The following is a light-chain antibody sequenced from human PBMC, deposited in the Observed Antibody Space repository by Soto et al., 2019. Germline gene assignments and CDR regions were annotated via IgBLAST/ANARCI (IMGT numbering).Light chain of an antibody. J-gene: IGKJ2*01. V-gene: IGKV1-33*01. CDR2: DAS. Sequence: DIKMTQSPSSLSASVGDRVTITCQASQDISNYFNWYQQKPGKAPKLLIYDASNLETGVPSRFSGSGSGTEFTFTIRSLKPDDIATYYCQHYDNLPPYAFGQGTKLEIK. CDR3: QHYDNLPPYA. CDR1: QDISNY.